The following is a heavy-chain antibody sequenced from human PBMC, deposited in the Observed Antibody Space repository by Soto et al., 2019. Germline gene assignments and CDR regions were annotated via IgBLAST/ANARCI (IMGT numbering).Heavy chain of an antibody. D-gene: IGHD3-10*01. V-gene: IGHV3-11*01. CDR2: ISGSGSTI. CDR1: GFAFSDHY. J-gene: IGHJ4*02. Sequence: GGSLRLSCAASGFAFSDHYTTWIRQAPGKGLEWVSYISGSGSTIYYTDSVKGRFTVSRDNAKNSVFLQMNSLRAEDTAVYYCASDPFYYASGYWGQGTLVTVSS. CDR3: ASDPFYYASGY.